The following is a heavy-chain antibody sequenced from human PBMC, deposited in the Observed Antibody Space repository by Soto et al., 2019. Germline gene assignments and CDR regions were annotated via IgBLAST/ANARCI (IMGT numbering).Heavy chain of an antibody. CDR2: ISSSSSTI. J-gene: IGHJ6*03. CDR1: GFTFSSYS. V-gene: IGHV3-48*01. Sequence: GGSLRLSCAASGFTFSSYSMNWVRQAPGKGLEWVSYISSSSSTIYYADSVKGRFTISRDNTKNSLYLQMNSLRAEDTAVYYCARSRNDYYYYYMDVWGKGTTVTVSS. CDR3: ARSRNDYYYYYMDV.